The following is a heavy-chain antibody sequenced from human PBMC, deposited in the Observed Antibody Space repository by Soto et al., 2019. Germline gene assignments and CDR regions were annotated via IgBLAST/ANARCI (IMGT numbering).Heavy chain of an antibody. CDR3: AKDTFDVPPGFDY. Sequence: EVQLLGSGGGLVHPGGSLRLSCAASGFAFRNHGMSWVRQAPGKGLKWVSTISGSGGSTYYADSVKGRFTISRDNSKNTLYLQMYSLSAEDTAIYYCAKDTFDVPPGFDYWGQGTLVTVSS. D-gene: IGHD3-9*01. J-gene: IGHJ4*02. CDR1: GFAFRNHG. V-gene: IGHV3-23*01. CDR2: ISGSGGST.